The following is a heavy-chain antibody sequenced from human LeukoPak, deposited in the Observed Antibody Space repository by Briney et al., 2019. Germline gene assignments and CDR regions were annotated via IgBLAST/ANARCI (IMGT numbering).Heavy chain of an antibody. Sequence: PGGSLRLSCAASGFTFSSYAMSWVRQAPGKGLEWVSTLSGSGASTSYADSVKGRFTISRDNSKNTLYLQMNSLRAEDTARYYCAKQKGYCSGGSCYYSGYWGQGTLVTVSS. V-gene: IGHV3-23*01. CDR2: LSGSGAST. J-gene: IGHJ4*02. CDR1: GFTFSSYA. D-gene: IGHD2-15*01. CDR3: AKQKGYCSGGSCYYSGY.